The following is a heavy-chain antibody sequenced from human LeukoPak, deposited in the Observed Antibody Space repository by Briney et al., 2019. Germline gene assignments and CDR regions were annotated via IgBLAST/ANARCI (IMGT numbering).Heavy chain of an antibody. J-gene: IGHJ5*02. V-gene: IGHV3-20*01. CDR1: GFTFDDYG. CDR3: ARGGSGWYGNYFDP. CDR2: INWNGGST. Sequence: GGSLRLSCAASGFTFDDYGMSWVRQVPGKGLEWVSGINWNGGSTGYADSVKGRFTISRDNSKNSLYLQMNSLRAEDTALYHCARGGSGWYGNYFDPWGQGTLVTVSS. D-gene: IGHD6-19*01.